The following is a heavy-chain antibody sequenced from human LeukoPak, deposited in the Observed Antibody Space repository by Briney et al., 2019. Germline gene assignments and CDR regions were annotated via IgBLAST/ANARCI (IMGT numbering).Heavy chain of an antibody. J-gene: IGHJ3*02. CDR2: IYYSGST. Sequence: SESLSLTCTVSGGSISSSSYYWGWIRQPPGKGLEGIGSIYYSGSTYYNPSLKSRVTISVDPSKNQFSLKLSSVTAADTAVYYCARDLRPYDYVWGSYPPHPFDIWGQGTMVTVSS. D-gene: IGHD3-16*01. CDR3: ARDLRPYDYVWGSYPPHPFDI. CDR1: GGSISSSSYY. V-gene: IGHV4-39*07.